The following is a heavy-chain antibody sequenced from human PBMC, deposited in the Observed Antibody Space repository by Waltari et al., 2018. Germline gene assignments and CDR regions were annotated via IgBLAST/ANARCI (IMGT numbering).Heavy chain of an antibody. V-gene: IGHV4-38-2*01. Sequence: QVQLQESGPGLVKPSETLSLTCAVSGYSISSGYYWGWIRQPPGKGLEWIGSIYHSGSTYYNPPLKSRVTISVDTSKNQFSLKLSSVTAADTAVYYCAREGGYYMDVWGKGTTVTVSS. CDR3: AREGGYYMDV. D-gene: IGHD3-16*01. CDR2: IYHSGST. J-gene: IGHJ6*03. CDR1: GYSISSGYY.